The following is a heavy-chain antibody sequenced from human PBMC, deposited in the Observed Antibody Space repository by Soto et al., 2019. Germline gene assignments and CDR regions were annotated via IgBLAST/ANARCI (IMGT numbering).Heavy chain of an antibody. Sequence: SETLSLTCTVSGGSISSYYWSWIRQPPGKGLEWIGYIYYSGSTNYNPSLKSRVTISVDSSKNQFSLRLSSVTAADTAVYYCARGRNYRSAESAFDIWGQGTMVTVSS. CDR2: IYYSGST. D-gene: IGHD2-15*01. CDR3: ARGRNYRSAESAFDI. CDR1: GGSISSYY. V-gene: IGHV4-59*01. J-gene: IGHJ3*02.